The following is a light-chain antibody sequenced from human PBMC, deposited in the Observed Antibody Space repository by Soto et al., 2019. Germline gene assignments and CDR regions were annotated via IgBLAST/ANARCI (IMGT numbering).Light chain of an antibody. CDR3: QQYGRSPPFT. Sequence: EIVLTQSPGTLSLSPGERATLSCRASQSVSSTYIAWYQQNPGRAPRLLIYGASSRATGIPDRFSGSGSGTDFPLTISRLEHEDFAVYFCQQYGRSPPFTFGQGTKVEIK. J-gene: IGKJ2*01. V-gene: IGKV3-20*01. CDR2: GAS. CDR1: QSVSSTY.